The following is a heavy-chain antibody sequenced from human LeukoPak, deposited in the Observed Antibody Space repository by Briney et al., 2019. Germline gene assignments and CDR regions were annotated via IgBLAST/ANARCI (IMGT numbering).Heavy chain of an antibody. CDR1: GYSFSAYY. V-gene: IGHV1-2*02. D-gene: IGHD2-15*01. J-gene: IGHJ6*02. CDR3: ARVVTYCSGGSCYPNDYYYYGMDV. CDR2: ISPNSGGT. Sequence: ASVKVSCKASGYSFSAYYMHWVRQAPGQGLAWMGWISPNSGGTNYAQKFQGRVTMTRDTSISTAYMELSRLRSDDTAVYYCARVVTYCSGGSCYPNDYYYYGMDVWGQGTTVTVSS.